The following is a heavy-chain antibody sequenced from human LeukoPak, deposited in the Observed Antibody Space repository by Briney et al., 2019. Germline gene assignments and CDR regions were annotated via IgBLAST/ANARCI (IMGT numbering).Heavy chain of an antibody. J-gene: IGHJ4*02. Sequence: SQTLSLTCTVSGGSFSSGGYYWSWIRQHPGKGLEWIGYIYYSGSTYYNPSLKSRVTISVDTSKNQFSLKLSSVTAADTAVYYCARFEYSSSWLDYWGQGTLVTVSS. CDR2: IYYSGST. D-gene: IGHD6-13*01. V-gene: IGHV4-31*03. CDR3: ARFEYSSSWLDY. CDR1: GGSFSSGGYY.